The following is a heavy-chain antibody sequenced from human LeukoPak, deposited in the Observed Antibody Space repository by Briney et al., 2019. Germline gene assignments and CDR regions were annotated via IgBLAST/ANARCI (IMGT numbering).Heavy chain of an antibody. D-gene: IGHD4-17*01. CDR3: ARVNTVTTPGHYFDY. CDR1: GGSFSGYY. CDR2: INHSGST. V-gene: IGHV4-34*01. Sequence: PSETLSLTCAVYGGSFSGYYWSWIRQPPGKGLEWIGEINHSGSTNYNPSLKSRVTISVDTSKNQFSLKLSSVTAADTAVYYCARVNTVTTPGHYFDYWGQGTLVTVSS. J-gene: IGHJ4*02.